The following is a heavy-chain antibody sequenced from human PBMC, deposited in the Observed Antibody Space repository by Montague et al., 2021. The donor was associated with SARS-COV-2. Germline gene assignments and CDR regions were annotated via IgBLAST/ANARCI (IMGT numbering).Heavy chain of an antibody. D-gene: IGHD2-15*01. CDR2: IYNSGTT. V-gene: IGHV4-39*01. J-gene: IGHJ4*02. Sequence: SETLSLTCTVSGDSIRNSDYSWGWVRQPPGKGLEWIGNIYNSGTTFYNSSLKSRFTIFVDTSKNQFSLKLSSVTAADTSVYYCATRTRYPQNDFGFWGQGTMDTVSS. CDR3: ATRTRYPQNDFGF. CDR1: GDSIRNSDYS.